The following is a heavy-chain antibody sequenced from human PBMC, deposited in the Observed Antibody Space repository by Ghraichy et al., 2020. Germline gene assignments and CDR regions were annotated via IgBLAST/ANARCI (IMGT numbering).Heavy chain of an antibody. Sequence: GGSLRLSCAASGFTFSSYSMNWVRQAPGKGLEWVSSISSSSSYIYYADSVKGRFTISRDNAKNSLYLQMNSLRAEDTAVYYCASLFSPLAYCGGDCYSYYYGMDVWGQGTTVTVSS. J-gene: IGHJ6*02. V-gene: IGHV3-21*01. CDR2: ISSSSSYI. CDR1: GFTFSSYS. D-gene: IGHD2-21*02. CDR3: ASLFSPLAYCGGDCYSYYYGMDV.